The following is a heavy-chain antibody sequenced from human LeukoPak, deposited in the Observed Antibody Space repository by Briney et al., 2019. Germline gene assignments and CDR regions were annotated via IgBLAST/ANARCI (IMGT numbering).Heavy chain of an antibody. J-gene: IGHJ5*02. CDR2: IYYSGST. Sequence: SETLSLTCTVSGGSISSYYWSWIRQTPGKGLEWIGYIYYSGSTNYNPSPKSRVTMSVDTSKNQFFLELSSVTAADTAVYYCARVLVVVAATPIYWFDPWGRGTLVTVSS. V-gene: IGHV4-59*01. CDR3: ARVLVVVAATPIYWFDP. CDR1: GGSISSYY. D-gene: IGHD2-15*01.